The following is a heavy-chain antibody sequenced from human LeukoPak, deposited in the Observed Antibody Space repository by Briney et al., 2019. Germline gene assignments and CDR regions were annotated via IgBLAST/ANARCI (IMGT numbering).Heavy chain of an antibody. Sequence: SETLSLTCGVSGGSIRSSNWWTWVRQPPGKGLEYIGEIYHTGSTNYNPSLKSRVKMSVDTSKNQFSLKLSSVTAADTAVYYCARGGGYEMAGPFDYWGQGTLVTVSS. CDR3: ARGGGYEMAGPFDY. V-gene: IGHV4-4*02. J-gene: IGHJ4*02. CDR1: GGSIRSSNW. CDR2: IYHTGST. D-gene: IGHD5-24*01.